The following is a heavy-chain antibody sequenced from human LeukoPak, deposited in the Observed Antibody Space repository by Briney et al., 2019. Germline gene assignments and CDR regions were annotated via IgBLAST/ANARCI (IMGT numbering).Heavy chain of an antibody. CDR2: ISGSGGST. J-gene: IGHJ4*02. CDR1: GFTFTSYA. V-gene: IGHV3-23*01. Sequence: GGSLRLSCAVSGFTFTSYAMSWVRQAPGKGLEWVSAISGSGGSTYYADSVKGRFTISRDNSKNTLYLQMNSLRAEDTAVYYCARSPLTGYYSSGYYFDYWGQGTLVTVSS. CDR3: ARSPLTGYYSSGYYFDY. D-gene: IGHD3-9*01.